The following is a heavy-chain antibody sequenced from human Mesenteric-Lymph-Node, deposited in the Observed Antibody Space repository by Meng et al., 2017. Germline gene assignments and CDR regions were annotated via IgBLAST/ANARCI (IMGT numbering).Heavy chain of an antibody. D-gene: IGHD5-18*01. Sequence: GESLKISCAASGFTFGSCWMSWVRQAPGKGLEWVATVNQDGSEKYYVDSVKGRFTISRENAKNSLYLQMNSLRAGDTAVYYCARAYSYGYFDYWGQGTLVTVSS. V-gene: IGHV3-7*01. CDR2: VNQDGSEK. CDR1: GFTFGSCW. CDR3: ARAYSYGYFDY. J-gene: IGHJ4*02.